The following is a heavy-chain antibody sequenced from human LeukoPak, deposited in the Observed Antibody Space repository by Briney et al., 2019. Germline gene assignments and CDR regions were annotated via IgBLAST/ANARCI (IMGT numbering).Heavy chain of an antibody. V-gene: IGHV1-46*01. CDR2: IDPSDGST. CDR3: ARGCRVVPGVHNVGRTQYYNGMDV. D-gene: IGHD2-2*01. J-gene: IGHJ6*02. Sequence: ASVKVSCTASGYTFTTYFVHWVRQAPGQGLERMGIIDPSDGSTSHAQKFQGRVTMTRDTSTSTVYMELSSLRSEDTAVYFCARGCRVVPGVHNVGRTQYYNGMDVWGQGTTVTVSS. CDR1: GYTFTTYF.